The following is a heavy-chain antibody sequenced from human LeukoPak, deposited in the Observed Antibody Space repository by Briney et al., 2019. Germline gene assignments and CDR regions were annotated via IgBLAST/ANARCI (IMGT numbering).Heavy chain of an antibody. D-gene: IGHD6-19*01. CDR2: IYSGGST. CDR3: AREVAGTDGYFDY. CDR1: GFSVRSNY. J-gene: IGHJ4*02. Sequence: PGGSLRLSCAASGFSVRSNYMSWVRQAPGKGLEWVSVIYSGGSTYYADSVKGRFTISRDNSKNTLYLQMKSLRAEDTAVYYCAREVAGTDGYFDYWAREPWSPSPQ. V-gene: IGHV3-53*01.